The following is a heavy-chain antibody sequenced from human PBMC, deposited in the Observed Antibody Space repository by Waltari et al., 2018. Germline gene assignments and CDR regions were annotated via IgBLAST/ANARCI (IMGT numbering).Heavy chain of an antibody. D-gene: IGHD3-16*01. CDR2: INTNTQNP. CDR1: GYTFTAHA. J-gene: IGHJ4*02. Sequence: QVQLVQSGSELKKPGASVTVSCTASGYTFTAHAMNWLRQAPGQGLQFLGWINTNTQNPFYARGFAGRFVFSLDTSISTAYMEITSLKTEDTAVYYCARELLGGGAFDSWGQGTLVSVSS. V-gene: IGHV7-4-1*02. CDR3: ARELLGGGAFDS.